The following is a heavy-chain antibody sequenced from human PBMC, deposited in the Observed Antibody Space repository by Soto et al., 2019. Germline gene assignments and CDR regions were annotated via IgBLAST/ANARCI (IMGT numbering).Heavy chain of an antibody. V-gene: IGHV1-2*02. CDR1: GYTFTGYY. CDR2: INPNSGGT. D-gene: IGHD1-7*01. J-gene: IGHJ5*02. Sequence: GASVKVSCKASGYTFTGYYMHWVRQAPGQGLEWMGWINPNSGGTNYAQKFQGRVTMTRDTSISTAYMELSRLRSDDTAVYYCARDHGITGTTCRFDPWGQGTLVTVSS. CDR3: ARDHGITGTTCRFDP.